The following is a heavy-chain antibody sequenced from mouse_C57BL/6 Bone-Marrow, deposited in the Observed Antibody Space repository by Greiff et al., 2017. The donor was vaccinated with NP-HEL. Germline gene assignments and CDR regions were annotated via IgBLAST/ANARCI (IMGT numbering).Heavy chain of an antibody. Sequence: EVQLVESGGGLVQPKGSLKLSCAASGFSFNTYAMNWVRQAPGKGLEWVARIRSKSNNYATYYADSVKDRFTISRDDSESMLYLQMNNLKTEDTAMYYCVRSDYYGSGKAMDYWGQGTSVTVSS. CDR1: GFSFNTYA. V-gene: IGHV10-1*01. CDR3: VRSDYYGSGKAMDY. D-gene: IGHD1-1*01. J-gene: IGHJ4*01. CDR2: IRSKSNNYAT.